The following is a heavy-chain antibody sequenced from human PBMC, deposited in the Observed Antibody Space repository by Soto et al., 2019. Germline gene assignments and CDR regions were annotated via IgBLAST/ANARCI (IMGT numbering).Heavy chain of an antibody. CDR1: GVSVTDGGYY. V-gene: IGHV4-30-4*01. CDR2: IYYSETT. CDR3: ARQRRGGYWFDP. Sequence: PSETLSLTCAVSGVSVTDGGYYGSWMPQSPGKGLEWIGNIYYSETTNYNPSLNSRLTISIDTSRNQFSLQLTSVTAADTAIYYCARQRRGGYWFDPWGQGTLVTVSS. J-gene: IGHJ5*02.